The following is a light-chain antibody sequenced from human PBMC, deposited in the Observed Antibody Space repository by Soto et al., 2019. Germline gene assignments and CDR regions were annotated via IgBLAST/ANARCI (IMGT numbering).Light chain of an antibody. CDR3: NSYTTTSNVV. V-gene: IGLV2-14*01. J-gene: IGLJ2*01. CDR2: GVS. CDR1: SSDIGTYNY. Sequence: QSVLTQPASVSGSPGQSITISCTGTSSDIGTYNYVSWYQQHPGKAPKLMIYGVSNRPSGIPNRFSGSKSGNTASLTISGLQAEDEADYYCNSYTTTSNVVFGGGTKVTVL.